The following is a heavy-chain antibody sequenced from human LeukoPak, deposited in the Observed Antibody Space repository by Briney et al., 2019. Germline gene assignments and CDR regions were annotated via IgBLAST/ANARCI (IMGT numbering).Heavy chain of an antibody. J-gene: IGHJ3*02. CDR1: RFTFSRYW. D-gene: IGHD3-16*01. CDR2: ISRHSADI. V-gene: IGHV3-21*03. CDR3: ARGDDSQQRNDALDI. Sequence: PGGSLRLSCAASRFTFSRYWMSWVRQAPGKGLDWVSSISRHSADIYYADSVRGRFTISRDNAKNSVFLQMNSLRAEDTAVYYCARGDDSQQRNDALDIWGQGTMVTVSS.